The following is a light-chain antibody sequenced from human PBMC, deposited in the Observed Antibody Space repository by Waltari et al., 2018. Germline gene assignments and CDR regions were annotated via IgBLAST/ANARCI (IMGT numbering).Light chain of an antibody. CDR3: CSYAGSSTLI. CDR2: DAN. J-gene: IGLJ2*01. V-gene: IGLV2-23*01. CDR1: SSDAGSYSL. Sequence: QSALTPPASVSGSPGQSLTISCTRTSSDAGSYSLVSWYLQYPGKVPKLIVYDANQRPSGVSSRFSGSKSGNTASPTISGLQAEDEADYYCCSYAGSSTLIFGGGTKVTVL.